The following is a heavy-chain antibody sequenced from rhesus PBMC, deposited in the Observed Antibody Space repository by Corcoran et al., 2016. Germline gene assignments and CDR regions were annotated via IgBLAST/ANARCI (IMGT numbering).Heavy chain of an antibody. CDR1: GFTFSSYV. CDR3: TSAYCSGGVCPTLDS. D-gene: IGHD2-39*02. Sequence: DVQLVESGGGLVKPGGSLRLSCVASGFTFSSYVMHWVRQAPGKGLEWVSVISESGGPINDADSVKGRFTISRDNAKNSLFLQMNSLRDEDTAVYYCTSAYCSGGVCPTLDSWGQGVVVTVSS. V-gene: IGHV3S26*01. J-gene: IGHJ6*01. CDR2: ISESGGPI.